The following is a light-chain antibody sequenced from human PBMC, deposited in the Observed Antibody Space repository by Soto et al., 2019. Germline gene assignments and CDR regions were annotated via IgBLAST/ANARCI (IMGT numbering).Light chain of an antibody. CDR3: TSWTTSTTMI. CDR2: DVN. Sequence: QSALTQPASVSGSPGQSFTISCTGTRSDIGAYNFVSWYQQHPGEVPKLILYDVNVRPSGVSNRFSGSKSGNTASLTISGLQAEDGADYYCTSWTTSTTMISGGGTKRTVL. V-gene: IGLV2-14*03. CDR1: RSDIGAYNF. J-gene: IGLJ2*01.